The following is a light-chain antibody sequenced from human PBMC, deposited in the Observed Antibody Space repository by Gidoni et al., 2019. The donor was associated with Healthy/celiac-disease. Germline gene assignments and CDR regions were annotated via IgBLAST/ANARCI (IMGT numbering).Light chain of an antibody. CDR2: AAS. Sequence: DIQMTQSPSSLSASVGDRVTITCRASQSISSYLNWYPQKPEKAPKLLIYAASSLQSGVPSRFSGSGSGAYFTLTISSLQPEDFATYYCRQSYSTPPTFGQGTKVEIK. CDR1: QSISSY. CDR3: RQSYSTPPT. V-gene: IGKV1-39*01. J-gene: IGKJ1*01.